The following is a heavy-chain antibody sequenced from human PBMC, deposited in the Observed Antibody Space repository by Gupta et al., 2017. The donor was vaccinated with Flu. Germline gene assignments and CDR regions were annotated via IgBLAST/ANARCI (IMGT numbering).Heavy chain of an antibody. Sequence: QVQLVESGGGVVQPGRSLRLSCEASGFTCSSNGMHGVRQAPGKGLELLAVIWYDGSNKSYADSVKGRFTISRDNSKNTLYLQMTSLRAEDTAVYYCARDTGGALWFGELMEDYWGQGTLVTVSS. CDR1: GFTCSSNG. J-gene: IGHJ4*02. CDR2: IWYDGSNK. V-gene: IGHV3-33*01. CDR3: ARDTGGALWFGELMEDY. D-gene: IGHD3-10*01.